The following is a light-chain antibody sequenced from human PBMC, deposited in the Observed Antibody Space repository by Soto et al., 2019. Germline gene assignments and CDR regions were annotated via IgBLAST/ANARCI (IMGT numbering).Light chain of an antibody. J-gene: IGKJ1*01. Sequence: EIVLTQSPGTLSLSPGERATLSCRASQNVSRNFVAWYQQKRGQAPRLLIYDASSRASGIPDRFSGSGSATDFTVTISSLEAEDFAVYYCHQYGSSPRTFGQGTRVDIK. CDR1: QNVSRNF. V-gene: IGKV3-20*01. CDR2: DAS. CDR3: HQYGSSPRT.